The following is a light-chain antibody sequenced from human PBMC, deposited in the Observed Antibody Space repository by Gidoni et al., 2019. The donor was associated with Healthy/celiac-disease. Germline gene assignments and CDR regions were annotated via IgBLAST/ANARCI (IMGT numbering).Light chain of an antibody. J-gene: IGKJ1*01. CDR2: DAS. V-gene: IGKV1-5*01. CDR1: QSISSW. CDR3: QQYNSYWT. Sequence: DIQMTQSPSTLSASVGDRVTITCRASQSISSWLAWYQQKPGKAPKLLIYDASSLESGVPSRFSGSGSGTEFTLTISSLQPDDFATYYCQQYNSYWTFGQXTKVETK.